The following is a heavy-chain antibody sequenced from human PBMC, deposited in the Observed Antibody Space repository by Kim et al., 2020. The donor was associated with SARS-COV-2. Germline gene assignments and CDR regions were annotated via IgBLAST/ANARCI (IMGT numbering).Heavy chain of an antibody. CDR3: ARPAVVSADWDFDI. Sequence: GGSLRLSCAASGLSVSSYAMHWVRQAPGRGLEWVALMSYDGSSEFYADSVKGRFTISRDNVKNTLYLQLSSLRTEDTAVDYCARPAVVSADWDFDIWGRG. D-gene: IGHD6-19*01. V-gene: IGHV3-30*04. CDR1: GLSVSSYA. CDR2: MSYDGSSE. J-gene: IGHJ2*01.